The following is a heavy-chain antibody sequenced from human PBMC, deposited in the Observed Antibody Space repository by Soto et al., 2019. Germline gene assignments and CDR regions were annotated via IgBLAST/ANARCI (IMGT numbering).Heavy chain of an antibody. Sequence: SQTHRLTSTVSWGTIRSYDWSWIRQPPGKGLEWIGYINYSGSTKYNPSLRSRVTISVDTSKNQFSLKLTSVTAADTAVYYCARGAVYDILTGYAHGWADYWGQGILVTVSS. CDR3: ARGAVYDILTGYAHGWADY. D-gene: IGHD3-9*01. V-gene: IGHV4-59*01. CDR2: INYSGST. CDR1: WGTIRSYD. J-gene: IGHJ4*02.